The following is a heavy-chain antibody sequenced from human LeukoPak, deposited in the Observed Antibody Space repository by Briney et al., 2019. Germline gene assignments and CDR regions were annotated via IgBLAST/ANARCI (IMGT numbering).Heavy chain of an antibody. J-gene: IGHJ4*02. Sequence: SETLSLTCNVSGGSIRGYYWSWIRQPPGKGLEWIGYIYSSGSTNYNPSLKSRVTMSVDTSKNQFSLKVSSVTAADTAVYYCAKDRLSVWFGELLRGSVGYWGQGTLVTVSS. D-gene: IGHD3-10*01. CDR1: GGSIRGYY. CDR3: AKDRLSVWFGELLRGSVGY. V-gene: IGHV4-59*01. CDR2: IYSSGST.